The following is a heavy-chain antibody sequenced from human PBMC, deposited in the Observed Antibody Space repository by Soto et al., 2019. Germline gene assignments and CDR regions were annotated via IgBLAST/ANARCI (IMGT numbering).Heavy chain of an antibody. Sequence: SETLSLTCAVYGGSFSGYYWSWIRQPPGKGLEWIGEINHSGSTNYNPSLKSRVTISVDTSKNQFSLKLSSVTAADTAVYYCARGLARGYSYGPGYYYYGMDVWGQGTTVTVSS. CDR3: ARGLARGYSYGPGYYYYGMDV. CDR1: GGSFSGYY. CDR2: INHSGST. J-gene: IGHJ6*02. V-gene: IGHV4-34*01. D-gene: IGHD5-18*01.